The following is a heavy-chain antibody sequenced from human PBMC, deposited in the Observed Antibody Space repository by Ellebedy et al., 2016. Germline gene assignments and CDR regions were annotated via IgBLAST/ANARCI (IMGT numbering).Heavy chain of an antibody. J-gene: IGHJ3*02. CDR1: GFTFSSYW. CDR3: AKDVSGYGAFDI. V-gene: IGHV3-74*01. D-gene: IGHD5-12*01. CDR2: INGDESST. Sequence: GESLKISCAASGFTFSSYWMHWVRQDPGKGLVWVSRINGDESSTSRADSVKGRFTISRDNAKNTLYLQMNSLRVEDTAVYYCAKDVSGYGAFDIWGQGTMVTVSS.